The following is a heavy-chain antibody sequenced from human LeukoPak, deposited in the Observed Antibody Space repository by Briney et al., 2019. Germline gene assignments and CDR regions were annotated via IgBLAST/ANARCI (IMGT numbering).Heavy chain of an antibody. CDR2: ISGSGAST. CDR3: AKGRGSPYYFEY. J-gene: IGHJ4*02. CDR1: GFTFSSFA. D-gene: IGHD1-26*01. V-gene: IGHV3-23*01. Sequence: GGSLRLSCAASGFTFSSFAMTWVRQAPGKGLEWVSAISGSGASTYYADSVKGRFTISRDNSKNTLYLQMNSLRAEDTAVYYCAKGRGSPYYFEYWGQGTLVTISS.